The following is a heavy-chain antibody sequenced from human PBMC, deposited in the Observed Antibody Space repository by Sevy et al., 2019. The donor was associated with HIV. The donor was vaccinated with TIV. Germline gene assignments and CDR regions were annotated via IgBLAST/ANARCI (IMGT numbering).Heavy chain of an antibody. Sequence: GGSLRLTCVGSGFSFSSDAMSWVRQAPGKGLQWVATVSASGGSTYYADSVRGRFNITRDNSKNTLYVKMNSLRAEDTAVYYCARVGGGGYYDPWSGYLEFDPWAQGTLVTVSS. V-gene: IGHV3-23*01. D-gene: IGHD3-3*01. J-gene: IGHJ5*02. CDR1: GFSFSSDA. CDR2: VSASGGST. CDR3: ARVGGGGYYDPWSGYLEFDP.